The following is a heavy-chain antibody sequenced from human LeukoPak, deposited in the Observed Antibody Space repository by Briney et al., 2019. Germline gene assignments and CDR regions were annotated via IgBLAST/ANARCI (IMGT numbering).Heavy chain of an antibody. J-gene: IGHJ4*02. CDR3: AKASNYGSGSYYPRGVDY. Sequence: GGSLSPSCAASGFTFSSYAMCWVRPAPGRGRGWVSAISGSGGSTYYADSVKGRFTISRDNSKNTLYLQMNSLRAEDTAVYYCAKASNYGSGSYYPRGVDYWGQGTLVTVSS. D-gene: IGHD3-10*01. CDR2: ISGSGGST. CDR1: GFTFSSYA. V-gene: IGHV3-23*01.